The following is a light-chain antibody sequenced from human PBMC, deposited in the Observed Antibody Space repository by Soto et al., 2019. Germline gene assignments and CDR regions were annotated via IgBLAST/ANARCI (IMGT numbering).Light chain of an antibody. CDR1: QSVSSN. J-gene: IGKJ4*01. CDR2: GAS. CDR3: QQHANWPLT. Sequence: TLSPAAMSALSGKSSHISCRASQSVSSNLAWFQQKPGQAPRLLIYGASSRATGIPARFSGSGSGTDFTLTISSLESEDFAVYYCQQHANWPLTFGGGTKVDIK. V-gene: IGKV3D-15*01.